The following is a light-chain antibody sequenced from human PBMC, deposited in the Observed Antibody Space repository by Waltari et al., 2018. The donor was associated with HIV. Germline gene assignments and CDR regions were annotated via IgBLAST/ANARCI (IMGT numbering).Light chain of an antibody. Sequence: EIVLTQSPRTLSLSPGERATLSCRASQTVTSNYLAWYQMKPGQAPRLLIYGASIRATGVPDKFSGSGSVTGFTLTIARLQPEDFAVYYCHQYGTSPQTFGQGSKVEIK. CDR1: QTVTSNY. CDR3: HQYGTSPQT. CDR2: GAS. J-gene: IGKJ2*01. V-gene: IGKV3-20*01.